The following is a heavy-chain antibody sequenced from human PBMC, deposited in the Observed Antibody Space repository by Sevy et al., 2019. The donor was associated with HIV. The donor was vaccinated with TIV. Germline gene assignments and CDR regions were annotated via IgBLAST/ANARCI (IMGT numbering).Heavy chain of an antibody. J-gene: IGHJ4*02. CDR3: VKGTGAY. Sequence: GGSLRLSCAASGFTITNFWMGWVRQAPGKGLEWVATIKEDGSGKDFVDSGKGRLVVSRDNAKNSVFLQMNSLRDEDTAVYYCVKGTGAYWGQGVMVTVSS. D-gene: IGHD3-10*01. CDR1: GFTITNFW. V-gene: IGHV3-7*01. CDR2: IKEDGSGK.